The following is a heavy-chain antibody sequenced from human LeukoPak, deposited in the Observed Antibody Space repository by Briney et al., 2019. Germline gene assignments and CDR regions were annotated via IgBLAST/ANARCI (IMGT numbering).Heavy chain of an antibody. D-gene: IGHD2-21*02. CDR1: GFTFNNYA. CDR3: ARVSMVTAAAGNDAFAI. CDR2: FRNKADIYTT. J-gene: IGHJ3*02. V-gene: IGHV3-72*01. Sequence: GGSLRLSCAASGFTFNNYAMSWVRQAPGKGLEWIGRFRNKADIYTTEYAASVKGRYTTSRDDSTNSLYLQMNSLKTEDTAVYYCARVSMVTAAAGNDAFAIWGQGTMVTASS.